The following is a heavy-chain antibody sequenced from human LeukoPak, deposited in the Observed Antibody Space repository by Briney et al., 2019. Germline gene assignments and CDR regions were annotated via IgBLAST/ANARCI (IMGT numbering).Heavy chain of an antibody. Sequence: GASVKVSCKASGYTFTGYYMHWVRQAPGQGLEWMGWINPNSGGTNYAQKFQGRVTMTRDTSISTAYMELRSLRSDDTAVYYCARATAGTFAHYYYGMDVWGQGTTVTVSS. CDR1: GYTFTGYY. V-gene: IGHV1-2*02. J-gene: IGHJ6*02. CDR3: ARATAGTFAHYYYGMDV. CDR2: INPNSGGT. D-gene: IGHD6-13*01.